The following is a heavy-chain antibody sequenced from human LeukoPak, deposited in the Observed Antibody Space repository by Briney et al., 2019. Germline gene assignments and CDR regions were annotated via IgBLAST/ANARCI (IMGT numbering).Heavy chain of an antibody. J-gene: IGHJ4*02. CDR1: GGSISSYY. CDR3: ARRRDTAMVN. Sequence: ASETLSLTCTVSGGSISSYYWSWIRQPPGKGLEWIGYIYYSGSTNYNPSLKSRVTISVDTSKNQFSLKLSSVTAADTAVYYCARRRDTAMVNWGQGTLVTVSS. V-gene: IGHV4-59*08. CDR2: IYYSGST. D-gene: IGHD5-18*01.